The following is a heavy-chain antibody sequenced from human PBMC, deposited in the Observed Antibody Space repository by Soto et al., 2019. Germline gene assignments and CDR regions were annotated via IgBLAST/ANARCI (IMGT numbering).Heavy chain of an antibody. V-gene: IGHV3-11*04. CDR1: GFIFSDYY. Sequence: GGFLRLYRAALGFIFSDYYMSWIRQSPGKVLEWISYISSSGSTIYYADSVKGRFTISRDNAKNSLYLKINSLRAEDTAVYYCARRADRDDAFDIWGQGTMVTVSS. CDR3: ARRADRDDAFDI. CDR2: ISSSGSTI. J-gene: IGHJ3*02.